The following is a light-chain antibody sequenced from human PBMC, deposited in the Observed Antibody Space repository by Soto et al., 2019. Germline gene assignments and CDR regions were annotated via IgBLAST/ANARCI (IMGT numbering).Light chain of an antibody. CDR2: GAS. CDR3: QQYNDWAVLT. Sequence: EIVTTQPPATLSVPPGERATLSCRASQSVYSNLAWSQQNPGQAPRLLMYGASTRATGIPARFSGSGSGTEFTLTISSLQSEDFAVYYCQQYNDWAVLTFGGGTKVDI. J-gene: IGKJ4*01. V-gene: IGKV3-15*01. CDR1: QSVYSN.